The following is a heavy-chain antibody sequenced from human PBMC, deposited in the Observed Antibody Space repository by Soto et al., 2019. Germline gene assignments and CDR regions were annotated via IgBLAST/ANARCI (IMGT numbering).Heavy chain of an antibody. CDR1: GYTFTNYA. J-gene: IGHJ4*02. Sequence: QVQLVQSGAEEKKPGASVKVSCKASGYTFTNYATHWVRQAPGQRREWMGWINAGNGNTKYSQKFQGRVTITRDTAASTASMELSSLRSEDTAVYYCARVSGYYLPDYWGQGTLVTVSS. D-gene: IGHD5-12*01. V-gene: IGHV1-3*05. CDR3: ARVSGYYLPDY. CDR2: INAGNGNT.